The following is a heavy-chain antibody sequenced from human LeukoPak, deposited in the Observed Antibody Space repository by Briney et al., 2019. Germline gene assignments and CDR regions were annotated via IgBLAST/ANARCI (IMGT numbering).Heavy chain of an antibody. CDR2: IYYSGST. J-gene: IGHJ4*02. V-gene: IGHV4-39*01. CDR3: ARHRAKVGYYYDSSGYAPYYFDY. Sequence: SETLSLTCTVSGGSISSSSYYWGWIRQPPGKGLEWIGSIYYSGSTYYNPSLKSRVTISVDTSKNQFSLKLSSVTAAGTAVYYCARHRAKVGYYYDSSGYAPYYFDYWGQGTLVTVSS. CDR1: GGSISSSSYY. D-gene: IGHD3-22*01.